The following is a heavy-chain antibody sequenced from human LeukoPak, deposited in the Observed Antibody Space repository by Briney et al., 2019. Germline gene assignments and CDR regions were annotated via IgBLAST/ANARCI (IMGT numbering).Heavy chain of an antibody. D-gene: IGHD2-2*01. CDR1: GFIFSNYW. CDR3: ARLVVPPGNRGLYYEH. CDR2: INQRGSEK. V-gene: IGHV3-7*03. Sequence: PGVSLRLSCAASGFIFSNYWLAWLRQGQGEGPEWVANINQRGSEKYYVDYGRGRFTISRDNAKNSLDLQMNSLRVEDTAIYCCARLVVPPGNRGLYYEHWGQGTLVTVSS. J-gene: IGHJ4*02.